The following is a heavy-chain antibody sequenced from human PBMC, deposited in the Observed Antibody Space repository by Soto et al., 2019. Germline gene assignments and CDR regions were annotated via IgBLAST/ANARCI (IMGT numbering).Heavy chain of an antibody. J-gene: IGHJ4*02. D-gene: IGHD3-10*01. CDR3: ARERLYDYGSGSYYSGNFDY. Sequence: SLNVSSKASGCTFSSYAISWVRQAPGQGLEWMGGIIPIFGTANYAQKFQGRVTITADESTSTAYMELSSLRSEDTAVYYCARERLYDYGSGSYYSGNFDYRGQGTLVTVSS. CDR1: GCTFSSYA. V-gene: IGHV1-69*13. CDR2: IIPIFGTA.